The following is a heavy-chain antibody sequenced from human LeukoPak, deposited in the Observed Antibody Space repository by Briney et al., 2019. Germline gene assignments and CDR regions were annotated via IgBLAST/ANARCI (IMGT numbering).Heavy chain of an antibody. Sequence: SGPALVKPTQTLTLTCTFSGFSLSTSGMCGSWIRQPPGKALEWLALIDWDDDKYYSTSLKTRLTISKDTSKNQVVLTMTNMDPVDTATYYCARIGYHDSIRYYPDYWGQGTLVTVSS. V-gene: IGHV2-70*01. J-gene: IGHJ4*02. D-gene: IGHD3-22*01. CDR1: GFSLSTSGMC. CDR2: IDWDDDK. CDR3: ARIGYHDSIRYYPDY.